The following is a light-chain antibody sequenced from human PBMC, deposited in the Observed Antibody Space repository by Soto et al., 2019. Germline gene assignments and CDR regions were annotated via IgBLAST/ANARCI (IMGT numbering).Light chain of an antibody. J-gene: IGKJ1*01. CDR1: QGINNY. CDR3: QQRYSTPTWT. V-gene: IGKV1-39*01. Sequence: DSQMTQSKYCMSAAVGERVTITGRPSQGINNYLAWYQQKPGKVPQVLIYAASSLQSGVPSRFSGSGSGTDFTLTISSLQPEDSATYYCQQRYSTPTWTFGQGTKVDIK. CDR2: AAS.